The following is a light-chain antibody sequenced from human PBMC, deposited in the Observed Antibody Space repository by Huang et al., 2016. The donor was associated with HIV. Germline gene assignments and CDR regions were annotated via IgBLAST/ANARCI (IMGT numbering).Light chain of an antibody. CDR2: ATS. CDR3: QQSHTGPRT. Sequence: DIQMTQSPSFLSASVGDRVTITCRASQSLDTFLNWYQHKPGRAPRLLIYATSSLQSEVPSRFTGGGSGTHFTLTINNLQPEDFATYYCQQSHTGPRTFGQGTKLEIK. CDR1: QSLDTF. V-gene: IGKV1-39*01. J-gene: IGKJ2*01.